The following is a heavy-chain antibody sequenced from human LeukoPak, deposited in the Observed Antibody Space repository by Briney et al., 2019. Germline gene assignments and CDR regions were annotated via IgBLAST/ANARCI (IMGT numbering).Heavy chain of an antibody. CDR3: ARAPDGYEAFDI. CDR1: GLSFSSYW. Sequence: GGSLRLSCAASGLSFSSYWMSWVRQAPGKGLEWVANIKQDGSEKYYVDSVKGRFTISRDNAGNALYLQMSSLRAEDTAVYYCARAPDGYEAFDIWGQGTMVTVSS. J-gene: IGHJ3*02. CDR2: IKQDGSEK. D-gene: IGHD3-22*01. V-gene: IGHV3-7*02.